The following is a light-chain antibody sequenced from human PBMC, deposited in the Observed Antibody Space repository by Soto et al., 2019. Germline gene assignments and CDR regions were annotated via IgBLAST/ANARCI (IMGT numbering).Light chain of an antibody. CDR3: QQRSTWPPWT. J-gene: IGKJ1*01. V-gene: IGKV3-11*01. CDR2: DAS. CDR1: QSVSSY. Sequence: EIVLTQSPATLSLSPGERATLSCRASQSVSSYLAWYQQKPGQAPRLLIYDASNRATGIPARFSGSESGTDFTLTISSLEPEDFAVYYCQQRSTWPPWTFGQGTKVEIK.